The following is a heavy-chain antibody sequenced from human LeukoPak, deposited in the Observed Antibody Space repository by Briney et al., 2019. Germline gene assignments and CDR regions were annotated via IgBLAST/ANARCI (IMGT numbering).Heavy chain of an antibody. CDR2: ISGSGGST. CDR3: AKDRDMGDAFDI. D-gene: IGHD3-9*01. Sequence: GGSLRRSCAASGFTFSSYAMSWVRQAPGKGLEWVSAISGSGGSTYYADSVKGRFTISRDNSKNTLYLQMNSLRAEDTAVYYCAKDRDMGDAFDIWGQGTMVTVSS. J-gene: IGHJ3*02. V-gene: IGHV3-23*01. CDR1: GFTFSSYA.